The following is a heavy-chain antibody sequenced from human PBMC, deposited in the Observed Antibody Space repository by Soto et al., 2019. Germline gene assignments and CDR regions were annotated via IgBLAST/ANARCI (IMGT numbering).Heavy chain of an antibody. Sequence: SETLSLTCTVSGGSISSSSYYWGWIRQPPGKGLEWIGTIYYSGNIYYNPSLKSRVTISVDTAKNQFSLKLSSVTAADTAVYYCAREASNNSTCYFDYWGQGSLVTVSS. CDR3: AREASNNSTCYFDY. CDR1: GGSISSSSYY. J-gene: IGHJ4*02. CDR2: IYYSGNI. V-gene: IGHV4-39*02. D-gene: IGHD1-1*01.